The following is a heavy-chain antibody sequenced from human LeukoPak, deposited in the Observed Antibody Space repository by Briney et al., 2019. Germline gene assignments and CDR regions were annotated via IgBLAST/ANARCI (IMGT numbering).Heavy chain of an antibody. D-gene: IGHD4-11*01. CDR1: GYSISSGYY. CDR2: IYHSGST. Sequence: PSETLSLTCAVSGYSISSGYYWGWIRQPPGKGLEWIGSIYHSGSTYYNPSLKSRVTISVDTSKNQFSLKLSSVTAADTAVYYCARARWDDYSNPEYRNWFDPWGQGTLVTVSS. V-gene: IGHV4-38-2*01. CDR3: ARARWDDYSNPEYRNWFDP. J-gene: IGHJ5*02.